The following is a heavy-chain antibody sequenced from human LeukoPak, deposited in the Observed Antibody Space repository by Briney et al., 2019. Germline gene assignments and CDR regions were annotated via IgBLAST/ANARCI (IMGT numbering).Heavy chain of an antibody. D-gene: IGHD2-2*01. CDR3: AKLYCSSTSCYDY. J-gene: IGHJ4*02. CDR2: IRYDGSNK. Sequence: PGGSLRLSCAASGFTFSSYGMHWVRQAPGKGLEWVAFIRYDGSNKYYADSVKGRFTISRDNSKNTLYLQMNSLRAEDTAVYYCAKLYCSSTSCYDYWGQGTLVAVSS. V-gene: IGHV3-30*02. CDR1: GFTFSSYG.